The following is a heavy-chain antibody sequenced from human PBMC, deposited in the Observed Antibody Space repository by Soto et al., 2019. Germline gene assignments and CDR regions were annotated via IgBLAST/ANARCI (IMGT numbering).Heavy chain of an antibody. Sequence: PSETLSLTCAVYGGSFSGYYWSWIRQPPGKGLEWIGEINHSGSTNYNPSLKSRVTISVDTSKNQFSLKLSSVTAADTAVYYCAGVSAAAATPEDYWGQGTLVTVSS. V-gene: IGHV4-34*01. J-gene: IGHJ4*02. CDR2: INHSGST. CDR1: GGSFSGYY. CDR3: AGVSAAAATPEDY. D-gene: IGHD6-13*01.